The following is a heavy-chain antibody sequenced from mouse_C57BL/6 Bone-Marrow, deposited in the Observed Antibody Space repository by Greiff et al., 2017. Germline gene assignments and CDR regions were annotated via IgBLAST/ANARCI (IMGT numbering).Heavy chain of an antibody. CDR3: ARHSRQHRQRSENYFDY. V-gene: IGHV1-62-2*01. J-gene: IGHJ2*01. Sequence: QVQLQQSGAELVKPGASVKLSCKASGYTFTEYTIHWVKQRSGQGLEWIGWFYPGSGSIKYNEKFKDKATLTADKSSSTVYMELSRLTSEDSAVYFCARHSRQHRQRSENYFDYWDQGTTLTVSS. CDR2: FYPGSGSI. CDR1: GYTFTEYT. D-gene: IGHD3-2*02.